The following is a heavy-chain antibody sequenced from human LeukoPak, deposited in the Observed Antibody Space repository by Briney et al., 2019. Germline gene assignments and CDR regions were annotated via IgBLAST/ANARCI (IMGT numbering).Heavy chain of an antibody. D-gene: IGHD3-10*01. CDR1: GFTFSDYY. V-gene: IGHV3-23*01. J-gene: IGHJ4*02. Sequence: QPGGSLRLSCAASGFTFSDYYMSWVRQAPGKGLEWVSAISGSGGSTYYADSVKGRFTISRDNSKNTLYLQMNSLRAEDTAVYYCAKSAVGMVRAQSDYWGQGTLVTVSS. CDR2: ISGSGGST. CDR3: AKSAVGMVRAQSDY.